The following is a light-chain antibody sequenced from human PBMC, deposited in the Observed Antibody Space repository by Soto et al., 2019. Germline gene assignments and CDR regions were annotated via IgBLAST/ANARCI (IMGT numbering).Light chain of an antibody. CDR1: QSVSSN. J-gene: IGKJ2*01. CDR2: GAS. CDR3: QQYNNWPPMYT. Sequence: EIVMTQSPATRSVSPGERATLSGRVSQSVSSNLAWYQQKPGQAPRLLIYGASTRATGIPARFSGSGSGTEFTLTISSLQSEDFAVYYCQQYNNWPPMYTFGQGTKLEIK. V-gene: IGKV3-15*01.